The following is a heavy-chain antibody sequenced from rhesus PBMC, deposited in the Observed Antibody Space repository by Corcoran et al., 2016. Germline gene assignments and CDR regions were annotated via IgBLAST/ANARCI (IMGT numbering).Heavy chain of an antibody. Sequence: QLQLQESGPGLVKPSQPLSLTCAVSGGSITSNNWWTWLPQPPRQGLSWVGHIGGYTGDTYYNPSLKSRVTVSKNTSKNQFSLKLNSVSAADTAVDFCARPPPPPTVSSGTWGNRFDVWGAGVLVTVSS. CDR3: ARPPPPPTVSSGTWGNRFDV. J-gene: IGHJ5-1*01. CDR1: GGSITSNNW. D-gene: IGHD4-29*01. V-gene: IGHV4-65*02. CDR2: IGGYTGDT.